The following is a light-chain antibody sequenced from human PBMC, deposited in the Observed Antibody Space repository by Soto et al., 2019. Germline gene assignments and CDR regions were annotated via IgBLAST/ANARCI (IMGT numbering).Light chain of an antibody. CDR3: GAWDSSLSGEV. Sequence: QSVLTQPPSVSAAPGQMVTISCSGSSSNIGSNYVSWYQQLPGTAPKLLIYEHNKRPSGIPDRFSGSRSGTSATLGITGLQAGDEADYYCGAWDSSLSGEVFGTGTKLTVL. V-gene: IGLV1-51*02. CDR1: SSNIGSNY. CDR2: EHN. J-gene: IGLJ1*01.